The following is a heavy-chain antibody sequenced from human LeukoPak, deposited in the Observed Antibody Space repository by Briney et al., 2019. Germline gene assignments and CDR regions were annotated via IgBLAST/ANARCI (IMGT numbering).Heavy chain of an antibody. D-gene: IGHD6-6*01. Sequence: SETLSLTCTVSGGSISNYYWSWIRQPPGKGLEWIGYIYYSGSTNYNPSLKSRVTISVDTSKNQFSLKLSSVTAADTAVYYCARELEYSLDYWGQGTLVTVSS. J-gene: IGHJ4*02. CDR1: GGSISNYY. CDR3: ARELEYSLDY. CDR2: IYYSGST. V-gene: IGHV4-59*01.